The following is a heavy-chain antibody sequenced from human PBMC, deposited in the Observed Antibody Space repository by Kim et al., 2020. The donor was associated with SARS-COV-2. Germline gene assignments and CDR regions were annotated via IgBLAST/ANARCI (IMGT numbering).Heavy chain of an antibody. J-gene: IGHJ3*01. CDR1: GFTFRSYS. CDR3: ARSRVESYHAHETFDV. Sequence: GGSLRLSCAASGFTFRSYSMNWVRQDPEKGLEWVSSINPRSGYIYYADSVRGRFTVSRDNVDSSLTLVMNSLRVEDTAVYFCARSRVESYHAHETFDVWRPGNSVTVSS. CDR2: INPRSGYI. V-gene: IGHV3-21*06. D-gene: IGHD3-10*01.